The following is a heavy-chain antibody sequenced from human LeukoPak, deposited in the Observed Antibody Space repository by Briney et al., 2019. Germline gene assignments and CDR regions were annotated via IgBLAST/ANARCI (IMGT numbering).Heavy chain of an antibody. J-gene: IGHJ6*03. Sequence: GGSLRLSCAASGFTVSSNYMSWVRQAPGKGLEWVSVIYSGGSTYYADSVKGRFTISRDNSKNTLYLQMNSLRAEDTAVYYCARESLGIYYYMDVWGKGTTVTVSS. CDR2: IYSGGST. CDR1: GFTVSSNY. CDR3: ARESLGIYYYMDV. V-gene: IGHV3-66*02.